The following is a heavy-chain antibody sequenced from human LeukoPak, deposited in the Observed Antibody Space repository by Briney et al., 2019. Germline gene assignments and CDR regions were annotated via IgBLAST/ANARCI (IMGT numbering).Heavy chain of an antibody. CDR2: IKQDGSEK. CDR1: GFTFSTYA. Sequence: GGSLRLSCAASGFTFSTYAMSWVRQAPGKGLEWVANIKQDGSEKYYVDSVKGRFTISRDNAKNSLYLQMNSLRAEDTAVYYCARGGIAAAGYYFDYWGQGTLVTVSS. D-gene: IGHD6-13*01. J-gene: IGHJ4*02. CDR3: ARGGIAAAGYYFDY. V-gene: IGHV3-7*01.